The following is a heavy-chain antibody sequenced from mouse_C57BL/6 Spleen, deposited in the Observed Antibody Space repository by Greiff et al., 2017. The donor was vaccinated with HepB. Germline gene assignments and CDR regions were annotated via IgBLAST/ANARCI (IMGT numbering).Heavy chain of an antibody. CDR1: GYTFTSYW. J-gene: IGHJ3*01. V-gene: IGHV1-61*01. Sequence: QVQLQQPGAELVRPGSSVKLSCKASGYTFTSYWMDWVKQRPGQGLEWIGNIYPSDSETHYNQKFKDKATLTVDKSSSTAYMQFSSLTSEDSAVYYCAREGSSGSWFAYWGQGTLVTVSA. CDR3: AREGSSGSWFAY. CDR2: IYPSDSET. D-gene: IGHD3-2*02.